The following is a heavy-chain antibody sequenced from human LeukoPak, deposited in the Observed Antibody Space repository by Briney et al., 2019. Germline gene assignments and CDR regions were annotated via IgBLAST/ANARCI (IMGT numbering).Heavy chain of an antibody. D-gene: IGHD6-19*01. CDR1: GFTFSSYA. J-gene: IGHJ4*02. CDR2: INVRGGST. Sequence: GGSLRLSCVASGFTFSSYAMSWVRQAPGKGLEWVSTINVRGGSTFYADSVKGRFTISRDNSKNTLYLQMNNLRAEDTAVYYCAKPRGYSSGWYYFNSWGQGTLVTVSS. V-gene: IGHV3-23*01. CDR3: AKPRGYSSGWYYFNS.